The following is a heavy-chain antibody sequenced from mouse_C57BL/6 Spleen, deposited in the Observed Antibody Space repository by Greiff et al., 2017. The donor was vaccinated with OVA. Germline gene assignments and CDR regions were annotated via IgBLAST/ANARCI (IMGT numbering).Heavy chain of an antibody. CDR2: IDPSDSST. D-gene: IGHD3-3*01. V-gene: IGHV1-59*01. CDR1: GYTFTSYW. Sequence: QVQLQQPGAELVRPGTSVKLSCKASGYTFTSYWMHWVKQRPGQGLEWIGVIDPSDSSTNYNQQFKGKATLSVDTSSSTAYMQLSSLTSEDSAVYYCARRGDEGYFDYWGQGTTLTVSS. CDR3: ARRGDEGYFDY. J-gene: IGHJ2*01.